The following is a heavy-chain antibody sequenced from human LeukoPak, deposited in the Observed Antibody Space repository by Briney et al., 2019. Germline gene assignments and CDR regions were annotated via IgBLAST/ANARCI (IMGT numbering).Heavy chain of an antibody. Sequence: SETLSLTCAVYGGSFSSYYWSWIRQPPGKGLEWIGEINHSGSTNYNPSLKSRVTISVDTSKNQFSLKLSSVTAADTAVYYCARGRKDIVVVVAAVKRGYWFDPWGQGTLVTVSS. J-gene: IGHJ5*02. CDR3: ARGRKDIVVVVAAVKRGYWFDP. CDR2: INHSGST. CDR1: GGSFSSYY. D-gene: IGHD2-15*01. V-gene: IGHV4-34*01.